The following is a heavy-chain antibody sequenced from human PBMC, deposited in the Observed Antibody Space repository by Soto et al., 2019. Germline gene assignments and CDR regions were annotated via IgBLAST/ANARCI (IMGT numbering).Heavy chain of an antibody. CDR1: GHSPDSAVHS. CDR3: ARAVFCTDGLCFPNGLDP. V-gene: IGHV4-30-2*01. D-gene: IGHD2-8*01. J-gene: IGHJ5*02. CDR2: IYQTGTT. Sequence: LSVTCAFSGHSPDSAVHSGSWGRRAPAEALEWIGYIYQTGTTQYNPSLSSRVSISADRSKNQFALQLPSVTSADTAVYYCARAVFCTDGLCFPNGLDPRAQ.